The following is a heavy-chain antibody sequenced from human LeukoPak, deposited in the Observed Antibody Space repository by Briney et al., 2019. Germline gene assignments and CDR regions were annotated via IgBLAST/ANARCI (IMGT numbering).Heavy chain of an antibody. CDR3: ARVRLRGWELRLRANDPLDAFDI. V-gene: IGHV4-59*01. D-gene: IGHD1-26*01. CDR2: IYYTGSA. CDR1: GGAITNYY. J-gene: IGHJ3*02. Sequence: SETLSLTCGVSGGAITNYYWNWIRQAPGKGLESLGYIYYTGSATYNPSVKSRITISLDTSKKQISLKLRSVTAADRAVYYCARVRLRGWELRLRANDPLDAFDIWGQGTMVTVSS.